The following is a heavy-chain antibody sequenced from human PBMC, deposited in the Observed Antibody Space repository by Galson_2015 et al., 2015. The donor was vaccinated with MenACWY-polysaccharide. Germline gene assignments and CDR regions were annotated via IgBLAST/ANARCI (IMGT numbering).Heavy chain of an antibody. CDR2: INPNSGGT. J-gene: IGHJ6*02. V-gene: IGHV1-2*02. Sequence: SVKVSCKASGYTFTGYYMHWVRQAPGQGLEWMGWINPNSGGTNYAQKFQGRVTMTRDTSISTAYMELSRLRSDDTAVYYCARDVRNIVVVPAAIYYYYGMDVWGQGTTVTVSS. D-gene: IGHD2-2*02. CDR3: ARDVRNIVVVPAAIYYYYGMDV. CDR1: GYTFTGYY.